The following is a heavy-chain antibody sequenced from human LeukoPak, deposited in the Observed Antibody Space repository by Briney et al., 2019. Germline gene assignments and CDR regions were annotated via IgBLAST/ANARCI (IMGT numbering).Heavy chain of an antibody. V-gene: IGHV4-4*07. CDR2: IYTSGST. D-gene: IGHD4-23*01. CDR1: GGSISSYY. Sequence: SETLSLTCTASGGSISSYYWSWIRQPAGKGLEWIGRIYTSGSTNYNPSLKSRVTMSVDTSKNQFSLKLSSVTAADTAVYYCARLTTVINGGAFDYWGQGTLVTVSS. CDR3: ARLTTVINGGAFDY. J-gene: IGHJ4*02.